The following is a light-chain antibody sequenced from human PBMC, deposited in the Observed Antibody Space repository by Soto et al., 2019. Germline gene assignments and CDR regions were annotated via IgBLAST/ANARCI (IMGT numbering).Light chain of an antibody. CDR3: QQYCSSPTWT. CDR1: QSVSSSY. CDR2: GAS. J-gene: IGKJ1*01. Sequence: IVLTQSPGALSLSTGERAPLSCRASQSVSSSYLAWYQQKPGQAPRLLIYGASSRATGIPDRFSGSGSGTDFTLTISRREPEDFAVYYCQQYCSSPTWTFGQGTMVDI. V-gene: IGKV3-20*01.